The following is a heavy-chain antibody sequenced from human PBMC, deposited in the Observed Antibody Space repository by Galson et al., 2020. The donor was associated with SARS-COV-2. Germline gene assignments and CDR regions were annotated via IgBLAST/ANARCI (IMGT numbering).Heavy chain of an antibody. CDR1: GFTFSTYA. Sequence: GGSLRPSCAASGFTFSTYAMSWFRQPPGKGLEWVSAIRVSGGSTYYADSVEARSPIPRDNPKNTVYLQMNGLRAEDTAVYYCAKDLSGEDMSNRFDYWGQGTLVTVSS. D-gene: IGHD1-26*01. CDR3: AKDLSGEDMSNRFDY. CDR2: IRVSGGST. J-gene: IGHJ4*02. V-gene: IGHV3-23*01.